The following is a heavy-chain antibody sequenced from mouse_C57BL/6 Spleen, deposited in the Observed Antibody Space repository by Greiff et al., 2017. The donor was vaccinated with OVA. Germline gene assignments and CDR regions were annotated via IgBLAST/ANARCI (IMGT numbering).Heavy chain of an antibody. D-gene: IGHD2-2*01. J-gene: IGHJ2*01. CDR1: GYTFTDYN. Sequence: VQLQQSGPELVKPGASVKMSCKASGYTFTDYNMHWVKQSPGKSLEWIGYINPNNGGTSYNQKFKGKATLTVNKSSSTAYMELRSLTLEDSAVYYCEREREENGYDEGYDFDDWGQGTTLTVSS. CDR2: INPNNGGT. V-gene: IGHV1-22*01. CDR3: EREREENGYDEGYDFDD.